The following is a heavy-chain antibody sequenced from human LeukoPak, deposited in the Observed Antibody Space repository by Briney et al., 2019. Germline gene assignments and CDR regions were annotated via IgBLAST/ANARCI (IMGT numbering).Heavy chain of an antibody. CDR1: GGSFSGYY. J-gene: IGHJ3*02. V-gene: IGHV4-34*01. CDR2: INHSGST. Sequence: NASETLSLTCAVYGGSFSGYYWSWIRQPAGKGLEWIGEINHSGSTNYNPSLKSRVTISVDTSKNQFSLKLSSVTAADTAVYYCARGGPDSSGFNDAFDIWGRGTMVTVSS. CDR3: ARGGPDSSGFNDAFDI. D-gene: IGHD3-22*01.